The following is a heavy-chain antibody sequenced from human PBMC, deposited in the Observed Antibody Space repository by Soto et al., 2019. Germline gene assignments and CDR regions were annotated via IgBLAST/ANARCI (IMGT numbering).Heavy chain of an antibody. CDR2: ISYSGST. V-gene: IGHV4-39*01. D-gene: IGHD5-12*01. CDR1: GVSISSHGYF. J-gene: IGHJ4*02. Sequence: SETLSLTCTVSGVSISSHGYFWGWIRQPPGKGLEWIGMISYSGSTYYSPSLKSRVTISADTSKNQLSLRLSSVTAADTAVFHCMNYNSGWKYWGQGTAVTSPQ. CDR3: MNYNSGWKY.